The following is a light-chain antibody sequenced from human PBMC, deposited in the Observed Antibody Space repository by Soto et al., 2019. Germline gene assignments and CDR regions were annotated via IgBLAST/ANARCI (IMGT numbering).Light chain of an antibody. J-gene: IGKJ3*01. CDR3: QQRSNGPFT. Sequence: EIVLTQSPATLSLSPGERATLSCRASQSVSSYLAWYQQKPGQAPRLLIYDASNRATGIPARFSGSGSGTDFTLTISSLEPEDFAVHYRQQRSNGPFTFGPGTKGDIK. CDR2: DAS. CDR1: QSVSSY. V-gene: IGKV3-11*01.